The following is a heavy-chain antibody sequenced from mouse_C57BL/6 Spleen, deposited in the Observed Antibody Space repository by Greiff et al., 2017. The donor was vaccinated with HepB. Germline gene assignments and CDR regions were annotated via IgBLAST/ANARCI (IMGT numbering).Heavy chain of an antibody. J-gene: IGHJ2*01. V-gene: IGHV1-80*01. CDR2: IYPGDGDT. CDR3: ARKDSNLDY. D-gene: IGHD2-5*01. Sequence: QVQLQHSGAELVKPGASVKISCKASGYAFSSYWMHWVKQRPGKGLEWIGQIYPGDGDTNYNGKFKGKATLTADKSSSTAYMQLSSLTSEDSAVYFCARKDSNLDYWGQGTTLTVSS. CDR1: GYAFSSYW.